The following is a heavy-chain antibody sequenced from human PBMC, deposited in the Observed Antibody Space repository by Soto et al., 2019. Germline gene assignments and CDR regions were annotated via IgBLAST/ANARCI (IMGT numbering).Heavy chain of an antibody. CDR1: GFTFSSYG. CDR2: IYSGGST. V-gene: IGHV3-66*01. Sequence: GGSLRLSCAASGFTFSSYGMHWVRQAPGKGLEWVSVIYSGGSTYYADSVKGRFTISRDNSKNTLYLQMNSLRAEDTAVYYCATQEVGGSYVYTFDPWGQGTLVTVSS. D-gene: IGHD1-26*01. J-gene: IGHJ5*02. CDR3: ATQEVGGSYVYTFDP.